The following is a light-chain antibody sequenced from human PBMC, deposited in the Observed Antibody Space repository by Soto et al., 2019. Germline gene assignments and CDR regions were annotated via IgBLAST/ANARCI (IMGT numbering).Light chain of an antibody. V-gene: IGKV1-5*03. Sequence: DIQMTQSPATLPASVGDRVTITCRANQSISTWLAWYQQKPGKAPNLLIYKASRLETGVPSRFSGSGSGTEFTLTISLLKPDDFATYYCQQYNSYRAFGQGTKVDIK. CDR2: KAS. CDR1: QSISTW. J-gene: IGKJ1*01. CDR3: QQYNSYRA.